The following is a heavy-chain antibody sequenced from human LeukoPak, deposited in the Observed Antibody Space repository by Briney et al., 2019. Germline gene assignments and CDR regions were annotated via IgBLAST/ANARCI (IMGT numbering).Heavy chain of an antibody. V-gene: IGHV3-23*01. CDR3: AIDPNWGIHY. D-gene: IGHD7-27*01. CDR2: IGGSVGDI. Sequence: EWVSIIGGSVGDIHYADSVKGRFTISRDNSKNTLYLQMNSLRVEDTAIYYCAIDPNWGIHYWGQGVLVTVSS. J-gene: IGHJ4*02.